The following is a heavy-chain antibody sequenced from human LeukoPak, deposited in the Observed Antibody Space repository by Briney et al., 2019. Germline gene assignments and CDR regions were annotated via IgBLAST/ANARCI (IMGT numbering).Heavy chain of an antibody. Sequence: GGSLRLSCAASGFTVSSNYMSWVRQAPGKGLEWVSVIYSGGSTYYADSVKGRFTISRDNSKNTLYLQMNSLRAEDTAVYYCARESSGYDIDYWGQGTLVTVSS. CDR1: GFTVSSNY. V-gene: IGHV3-53*05. CDR2: IYSGGST. D-gene: IGHD3-22*01. J-gene: IGHJ4*02. CDR3: ARESSGYDIDY.